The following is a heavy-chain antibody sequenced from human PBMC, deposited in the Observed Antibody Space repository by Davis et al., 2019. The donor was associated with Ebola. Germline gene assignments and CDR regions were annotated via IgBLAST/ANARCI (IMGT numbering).Heavy chain of an antibody. CDR2: ISGGGAGT. CDR1: GFTFSSSA. V-gene: IGHV3-23*01. D-gene: IGHD6-13*01. Sequence: GGSPRLSCAASGFTFSSSAMSWVRQAPGKGLEWVSTISGGGAGTYSADSVKGRFTISRDNSKNTLYLQMNSLRAEDTAVYYCAKGVSYYYYMDVWGKGTTVTVSS. CDR3: AKGVSYYYYMDV. J-gene: IGHJ6*03.